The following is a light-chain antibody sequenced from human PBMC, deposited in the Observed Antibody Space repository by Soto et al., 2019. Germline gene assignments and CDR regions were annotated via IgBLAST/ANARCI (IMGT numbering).Light chain of an antibody. Sequence: HSVLAQPAPVSGSPGQSITISCTGTSSDVGTYNLVSWYQQHPGKAPKLMIYEVNKRPSGVSDRFSGSKSGNTASLTISGLQAEDEADYYCCSYAGSSTLYVFGTGTKVT. CDR1: SSDVGTYNL. J-gene: IGLJ1*01. V-gene: IGLV2-23*02. CDR2: EVN. CDR3: CSYAGSSTLYV.